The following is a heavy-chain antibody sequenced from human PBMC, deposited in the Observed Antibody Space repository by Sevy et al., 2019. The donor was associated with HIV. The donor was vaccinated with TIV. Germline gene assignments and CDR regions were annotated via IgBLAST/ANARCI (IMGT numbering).Heavy chain of an antibody. CDR2: IKQDGSEK. J-gene: IGHJ6*02. D-gene: IGHD2-2*01. CDR3: ARDTPPPFEGPAAKLYYGMDG. Sequence: GGSLRLSCAASGFTFSSYWMSWVRQAPGKGLEWVANIKQDGSEKYYVDSVKGQFTISRDNAKNSLYLQMNSLRAEDTAVYYRARDTPPPFEGPAAKLYYGMDGWGQGTTVTVSS. CDR1: GFTFSSYW. V-gene: IGHV3-7*03.